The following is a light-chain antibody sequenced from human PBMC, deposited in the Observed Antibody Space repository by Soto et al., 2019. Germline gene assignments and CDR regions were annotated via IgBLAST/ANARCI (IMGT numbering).Light chain of an antibody. V-gene: IGKV3-15*01. CDR3: QQYNDWPPFT. CDR2: DAS. Sequence: EIVMTQSPGTLSVSPEEGATLSCRASQSVRSNLAWYQQIPGQTPRLLIYDASTRASGIPARFSGSGSGTEFTLTISSLQSEDFAVYFCQQYNDWPPFTFGPGTKVDIK. CDR1: QSVRSN. J-gene: IGKJ3*01.